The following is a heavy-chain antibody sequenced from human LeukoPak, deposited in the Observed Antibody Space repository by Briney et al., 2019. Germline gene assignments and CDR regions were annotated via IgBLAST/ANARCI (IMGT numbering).Heavy chain of an antibody. V-gene: IGHV3-23*01. CDR2: ISGTGSST. CDR3: ANFSAKRGTWGGPQTLFDY. Sequence: GGSLRLSCAASGFTFSTYAMSWVRQAPGRGLEWVSSISGTGSSTFYGDSVKGRFTISRDNSKNTLYLQMNSLRAEDTAVYYLANFSAKRGTWGGPQTLFDYGGQGTRVPFS. J-gene: IGHJ4*02. CDR1: GFTFSTYA. D-gene: IGHD3-16*01.